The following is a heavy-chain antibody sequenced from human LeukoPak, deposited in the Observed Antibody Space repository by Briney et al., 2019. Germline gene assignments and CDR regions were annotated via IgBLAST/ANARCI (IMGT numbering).Heavy chain of an antibody. D-gene: IGHD2-2*01. J-gene: IGHJ6*02. CDR2: MNPKSGNT. Sequence: SVRVSCTASGYTFTPSDINWGREATGQGLEWMGWMNPKSGNTGYAQKFPGRVTMTRNNSISTAYMELSSLRSEDTAVYYCARGCSSTSLYYYYYGMDVWGQGTTVTVSS. CDR3: ARGCSSTSLYYYYYGMDV. V-gene: IGHV1-8*01. CDR1: GYTFTPSD.